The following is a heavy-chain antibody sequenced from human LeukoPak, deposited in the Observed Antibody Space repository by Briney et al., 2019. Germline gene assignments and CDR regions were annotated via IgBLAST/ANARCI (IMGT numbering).Heavy chain of an antibody. CDR1: GYTFTSYG. D-gene: IGHD3-22*01. CDR2: ISAYNGNT. V-gene: IGHV1-18*01. J-gene: IGHJ4*02. Sequence: ASVKVSCKASGYTFTSYGISWVRQAPGQGLEWMGWISAYNGNTNYAQKLQGRVTMTTDTSTSTAYMELRSPRSDDTAVYYCAREWLGLGSFGYWGQGTLVTVSS. CDR3: AREWLGLGSFGY.